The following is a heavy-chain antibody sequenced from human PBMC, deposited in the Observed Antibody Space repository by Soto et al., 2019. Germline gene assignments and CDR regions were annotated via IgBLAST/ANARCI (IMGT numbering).Heavy chain of an antibody. V-gene: IGHV3-33*01. CDR2: IWYDGSDK. Sequence: QVQLVESGGGVVQPGRSLRLSCAASGFIFSSYGMHWVRQAPGKGLEWVAVIWYDGSDKYYEDSVKGRFTISRDNSKNMLFLQINSLTAEDTAVYYCARGTGNSYYYMDVWGKGTTVTVSS. J-gene: IGHJ6*03. CDR1: GFIFSSYG. CDR3: ARGTGNSYYYMDV.